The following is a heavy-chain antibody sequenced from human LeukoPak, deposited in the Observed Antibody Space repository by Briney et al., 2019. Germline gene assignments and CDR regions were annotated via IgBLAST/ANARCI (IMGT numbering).Heavy chain of an antibody. CDR3: VRESGGYYGGAFDY. D-gene: IGHD3-22*01. Sequence: ASVKVSCKASGYSFPSYGINWVRQAPGQGLEGMGWISAYNGNTNYAQNLQGRVTMTTDTSTSTAYMELRSLRSDDTAVYYCVRESGGYYGGAFDYWGQGTLVTVSS. J-gene: IGHJ4*02. CDR1: GYSFPSYG. CDR2: ISAYNGNT. V-gene: IGHV1-18*01.